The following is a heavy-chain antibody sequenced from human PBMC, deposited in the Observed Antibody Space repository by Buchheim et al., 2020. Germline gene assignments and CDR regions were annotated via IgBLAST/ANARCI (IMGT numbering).Heavy chain of an antibody. CDR1: GFTFSSYG. D-gene: IGHD3-22*01. CDR3: ARGPYYYDSSGYYSAYYFDY. CDR2: IWYDGSNK. J-gene: IGHJ4*02. V-gene: IGHV3-33*01. Sequence: QVQLVESGGGVVQPGRSLRLSCAASGFTFSSYGMHWVRQAPGKGLEWVAVIWYDGSNKYYADSVKGRFTISRENSQNTLYLQMNSLRAEDTAVYYCARGPYYYDSSGYYSAYYFDYWGQGTL.